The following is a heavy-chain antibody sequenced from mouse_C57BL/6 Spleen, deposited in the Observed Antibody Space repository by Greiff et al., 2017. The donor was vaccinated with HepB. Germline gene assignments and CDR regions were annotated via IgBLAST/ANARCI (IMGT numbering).Heavy chain of an antibody. CDR2: IRNKANGYTT. CDR3: ARSTVVAYYAMDY. Sequence: EVMLVESGGGLVQPGGSLSLSCAASGFTFTDYYMSWVRQPPGKALEWLGFIRNKANGYTTEYSASVKGRFTISRDNSQSILYLQMNALRAEDSATYYCARSTVVAYYAMDYWGQGTSVTVSS. CDR1: GFTFTDYY. D-gene: IGHD1-1*01. J-gene: IGHJ4*01. V-gene: IGHV7-3*01.